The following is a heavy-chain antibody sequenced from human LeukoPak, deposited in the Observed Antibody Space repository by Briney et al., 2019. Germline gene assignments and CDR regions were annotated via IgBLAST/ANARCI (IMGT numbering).Heavy chain of an antibody. J-gene: IGHJ6*03. Sequence: GGSLRLSCAASGFTFSSYGMHWVRQAPGKGLEWVAFIRYDGSNKYYADSVKGRFTISRDNAKNSLYLQMNRLRAEDMALYYCAKASGSSWYYYYMDVWGKGTTVTVSS. CDR3: AKASGSSWYYYYMDV. CDR2: IRYDGSNK. V-gene: IGHV3-30*02. CDR1: GFTFSSYG. D-gene: IGHD6-13*01.